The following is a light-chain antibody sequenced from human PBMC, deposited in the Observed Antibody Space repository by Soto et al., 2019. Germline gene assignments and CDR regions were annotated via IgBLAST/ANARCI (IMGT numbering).Light chain of an antibody. Sequence: EIVLTQSPATLSLSPGEGATLSCRAGRSVSSSVAWYQQKPGQAPRLLIYDASNRATGIPVRFSGSGSGTDFTLTIRSLEPEDFAVYYCQQRSDWVTFGGGTKVEL. J-gene: IGKJ4*01. V-gene: IGKV3-11*01. CDR2: DAS. CDR3: QQRSDWVT. CDR1: RSVSSS.